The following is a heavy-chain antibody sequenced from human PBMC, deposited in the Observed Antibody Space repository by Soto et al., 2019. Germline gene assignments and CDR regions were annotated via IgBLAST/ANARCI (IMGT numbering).Heavy chain of an antibody. J-gene: IGHJ6*03. CDR3: ATGYLCGGGSGYCCDYMDV. V-gene: IGHV1-3*01. CDR2: INPGNGNT. Sequence: SVKVSCKDSGXTFTNSAIQWVSQAPGQRREGMGWINPGNGNTKDSQKFQGRGTITRDTSASTAYMELSSLRYEDTAAYSCATGYLCGGGSGYCCDYMDVWGRGPTVTVSS. D-gene: IGHD2-21*01. CDR1: GXTFTNSA.